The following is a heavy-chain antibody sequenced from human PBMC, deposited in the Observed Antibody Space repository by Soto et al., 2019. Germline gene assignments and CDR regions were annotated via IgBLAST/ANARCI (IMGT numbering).Heavy chain of an antibody. Sequence: QVQLQESGPGLMKPSETLSLTCTVSGASITGSSYWSWTRQPAGKGLEWIGRFSLSGTTNYNPSLRSRVTMSADVSKNQFSLRLTSVTAAETALYYCARGMTPPGAPAWYYFDSWCQGTLVTVSS. V-gene: IGHV4-4*07. D-gene: IGHD2-8*02. J-gene: IGHJ4*02. CDR1: GASITGSSY. CDR3: ARGMTPPGAPAWYYFDS. CDR2: FSLSGTT.